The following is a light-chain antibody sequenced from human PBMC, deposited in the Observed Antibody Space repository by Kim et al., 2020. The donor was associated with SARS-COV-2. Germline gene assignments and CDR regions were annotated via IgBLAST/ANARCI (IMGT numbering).Light chain of an antibody. CDR1: QSVSSY. CDR2: DAS. Sequence: EIVLTQSPATLSLSPGERATLSCRASQSVSSYLAWYQQKPGQAPRLLIYDASNRATGTPVRFSGSGSGTDFTLTISSLEPEDFAVYYCQQRSNWPPVTFGGGTKVDIK. J-gene: IGKJ4*01. V-gene: IGKV3-11*01. CDR3: QQRSNWPPVT.